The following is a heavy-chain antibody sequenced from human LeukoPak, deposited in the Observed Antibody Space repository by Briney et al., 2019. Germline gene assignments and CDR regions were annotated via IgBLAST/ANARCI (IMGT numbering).Heavy chain of an antibody. CDR2: ISTSGAST. CDR1: GFTFSSYA. D-gene: IGHD3-22*01. CDR3: AIMHPYYDGSGYWVQ. V-gene: IGHV3-23*01. J-gene: IGHJ4*02. Sequence: GGSLRLSCAASGFTFSSYAMSWVRQAPGKGLEWVSGISTSGASTSNADSVKGRFTISRDNPRNTLYMQMNSLRAEDTALYYCAIMHPYYDGSGYWVQWGQGTLVTLSS.